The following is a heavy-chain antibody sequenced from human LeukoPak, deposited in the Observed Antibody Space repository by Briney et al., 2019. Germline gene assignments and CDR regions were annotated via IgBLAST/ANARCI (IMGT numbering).Heavy chain of an antibody. CDR1: GVSITSHY. J-gene: IGHJ4*02. CDR2: IYYSGST. Sequence: SETLSLTCIVSGVSITSHYWSWIRQAPGKGLECIGNIYYSGSTNYNPSLKSRVTISIDTSKNQFSLTLSSVTAADTAVYYCARGPGMATIKDWGQGTLVTVSS. D-gene: IGHD5-24*01. V-gene: IGHV4-59*11. CDR3: ARGPGMATIKD.